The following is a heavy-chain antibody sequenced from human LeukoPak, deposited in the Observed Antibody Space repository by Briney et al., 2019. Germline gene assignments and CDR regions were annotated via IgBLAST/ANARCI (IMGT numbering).Heavy chain of an antibody. Sequence: GASVKVSCKASGYTFTGYYMHWVRQAPGQGREWMGRINPNSGGTNYAQKFQGRVTMTRDTSISTAYMELSRLRSDDTAVYYCVGIAVAGSKVYWGQGTLVTVSS. CDR1: GYTFTGYY. CDR2: INPNSGGT. V-gene: IGHV1-2*06. J-gene: IGHJ4*02. D-gene: IGHD6-19*01. CDR3: VGIAVAGSKVY.